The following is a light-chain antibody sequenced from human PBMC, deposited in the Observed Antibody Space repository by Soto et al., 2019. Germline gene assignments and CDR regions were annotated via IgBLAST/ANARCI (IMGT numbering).Light chain of an antibody. CDR2: AAS. J-gene: IGKJ1*01. V-gene: IGKV3D-20*02. Sequence: EIVLTQSPGTLSLSPGERATLSCRASQSVSSSYLAWYQQKPGQAPRLLIYAASSRATGIPDRFSGSGSGTDFTLTISRLEPEDFAVYYCQQRSNWPPTFGQGTKVEIK. CDR1: QSVSSSY. CDR3: QQRSNWPPT.